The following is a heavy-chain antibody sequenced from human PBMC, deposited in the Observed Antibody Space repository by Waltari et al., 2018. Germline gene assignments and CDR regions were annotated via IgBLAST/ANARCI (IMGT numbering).Heavy chain of an antibody. CDR3: ARNTAMVRGYYYYMDV. CDR1: GGTFSSYA. Sequence: QVQLVQSGAEVKKPGASVKVSCKASGGTFSSYAISWVRQVPGQGLEWMGGIIPIFGTANYAQKFQGRVTITTDESTSTAYMELSSLRSEDTAVYYCARNTAMVRGYYYYMDVWGKGTTVTVSS. J-gene: IGHJ6*03. D-gene: IGHD5-18*01. CDR2: IIPIFGTA. V-gene: IGHV1-69*01.